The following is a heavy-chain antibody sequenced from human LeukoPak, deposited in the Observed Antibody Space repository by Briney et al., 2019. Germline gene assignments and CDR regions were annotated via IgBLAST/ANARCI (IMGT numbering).Heavy chain of an antibody. CDR2: IDHSGST. V-gene: IGHV4-34*01. J-gene: IGHJ4*02. D-gene: IGHD5-12*01. CDR1: GGSFSGYY. Sequence: PAETLSLTCAASGGSFSGYYWRWIRQSPGKGLEWMGEIDHSGSTKYNPSIKSRVTISVDTSKNQFSLNLSSVTAAATAVYDCARVDADSGIDYWGQGTLVTVSS. CDR3: ARVDADSGIDY.